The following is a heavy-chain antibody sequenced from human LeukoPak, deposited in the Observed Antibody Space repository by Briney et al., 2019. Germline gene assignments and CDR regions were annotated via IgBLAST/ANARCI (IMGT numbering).Heavy chain of an antibody. V-gene: IGHV3-48*01. D-gene: IGHD3-3*01. CDR2: ISSSSSTI. J-gene: IGHJ3*02. CDR3: ARAMLRFLEWAALNKKRGNAFDI. CDR1: GFTFSSYS. Sequence: GGSLRLSCAASGFTFSSYSMNWVRQAPGKGLEWVSYISSSSSTIYYADSVKGRFTISRDNAKNSLYLQMNSLRAEDTAVYYCARAMLRFLEWAALNKKRGNAFDIWGQGTMVTVSS.